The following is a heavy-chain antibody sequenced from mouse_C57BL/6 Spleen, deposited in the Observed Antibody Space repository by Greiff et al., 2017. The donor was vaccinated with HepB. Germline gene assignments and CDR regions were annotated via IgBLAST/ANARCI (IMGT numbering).Heavy chain of an antibody. CDR3: ARTGVYGYDVFAY. CDR1: GYTFTSYD. D-gene: IGHD2-2*01. J-gene: IGHJ3*01. Sequence: VQLQQSGPELVKPGASVKLSCKASGYTFTSYDINWAKQRPGRGLEWIGWIYPRDGSTKYHEKFKGKATLTVDTSSSTAYMELHSLTSEVSAVYFCARTGVYGYDVFAYWGQGTLVTVSA. CDR2: IYPRDGST. V-gene: IGHV1-85*01.